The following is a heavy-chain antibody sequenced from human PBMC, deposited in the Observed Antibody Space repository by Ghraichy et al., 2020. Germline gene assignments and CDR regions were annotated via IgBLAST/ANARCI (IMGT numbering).Heavy chain of an antibody. CDR1: GFSISDFS. Sequence: GGSLRLSCAASGFSISDFSMNWVRQAPGRGLEWVAHINSGGVAIEYADSVRGRFTISRDIAKNSLYLQMNSLRDQDTAVYYCARDAPGLEGVRYFFDLWGQGTLVTVSS. CDR2: INSGGVAI. J-gene: IGHJ4*02. V-gene: IGHV3-48*02. D-gene: IGHD1-1*01. CDR3: ARDAPGLEGVRYFFDL.